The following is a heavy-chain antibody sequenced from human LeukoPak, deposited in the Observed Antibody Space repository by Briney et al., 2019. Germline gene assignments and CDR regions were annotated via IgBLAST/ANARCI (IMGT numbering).Heavy chain of an antibody. V-gene: IGHV7-4-1*02. Sequence: GASVKVSRKASGYTFTSYAMYWVRQAPAQGLEWMGWINPNPGNPTYAQGFTGQFVFSLDTSARTAYLQISSLKAEDTAVYYCGREYSYDSSGFFDYWGQGTLVTVSS. CDR1: GYTFTSYA. J-gene: IGHJ4*02. D-gene: IGHD3-22*01. CDR3: GREYSYDSSGFFDY. CDR2: INPNPGNP.